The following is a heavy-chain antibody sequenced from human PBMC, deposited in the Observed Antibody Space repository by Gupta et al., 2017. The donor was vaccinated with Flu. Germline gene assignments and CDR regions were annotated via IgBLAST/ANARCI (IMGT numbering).Heavy chain of an antibody. Sequence: GPISNSYWSWIRQPAGGGLEWIGRIYASGTTNYNPSLKSLLTMSVDTAKKQLSLQMKSLTAADTAIYFCARDRGGSYHFDSWGQGIQVTVSS. CDR2: IYASGTT. CDR3: ARDRGGSYHFDS. J-gene: IGHJ4*02. V-gene: IGHV4-4*07. CDR1: GPISNSY. D-gene: IGHD3-10*01.